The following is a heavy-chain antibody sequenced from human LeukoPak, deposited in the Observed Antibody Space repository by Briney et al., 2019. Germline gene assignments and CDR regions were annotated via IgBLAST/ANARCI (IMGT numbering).Heavy chain of an antibody. CDR3: ASGGVGELVRPGWFDP. J-gene: IGHJ5*02. CDR1: GFTFSSYG. D-gene: IGHD3-16*01. Sequence: GRSLRLSCAASGFTFSSYGMHGVRQAPGKGLERVAVIWYDGSNKYYADSVKGRFTSSRDTSKNTLYLQVDRLRAEDAAVYYCASGGVGELVRPGWFDPWGQGTLVTVSS. V-gene: IGHV3-33*01. CDR2: IWYDGSNK.